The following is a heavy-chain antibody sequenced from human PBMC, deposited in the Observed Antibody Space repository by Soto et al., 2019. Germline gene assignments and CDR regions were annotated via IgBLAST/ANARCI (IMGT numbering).Heavy chain of an antibody. CDR3: AKDPYGSGAQHFDY. CDR2: ISWNSGSI. J-gene: IGHJ4*02. Sequence: PGGSLRLSCAASGFTFDDYAMHWVRQAPGKGLEWVSGISWNSGSIGYADSVKGRFTISRDNAKNSLYLQMNSLRAEDTALYYCAKDPYGSGAQHFDYWGQGTLVTVSS. V-gene: IGHV3-9*01. CDR1: GFTFDDYA. D-gene: IGHD3-10*01.